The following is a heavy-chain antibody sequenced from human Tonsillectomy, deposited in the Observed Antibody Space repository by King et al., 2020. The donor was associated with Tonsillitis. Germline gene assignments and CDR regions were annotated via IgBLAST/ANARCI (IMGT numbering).Heavy chain of an antibody. J-gene: IGHJ1*01. CDR1: GGSINGYY. V-gene: IGHV4-34*01. Sequence: VQLQQWGAGLLKPSETLSLTCAVYGGSINGYYWSWIRQPPGKGLEWIGEINHSGRTNYNPSLKSRVTISVDTSKNQLSLKLSSVTAADTAVYYCARESIYDYEISDHFYVDFQHWGQGTLVTVSS. CDR3: ARESIYDYEISDHFYVDFQH. D-gene: IGHD3-22*01. CDR2: INHSGRT.